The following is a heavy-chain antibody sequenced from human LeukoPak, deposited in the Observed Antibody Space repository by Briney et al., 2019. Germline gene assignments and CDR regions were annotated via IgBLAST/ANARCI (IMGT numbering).Heavy chain of an antibody. J-gene: IGHJ3*02. D-gene: IGHD6-19*01. CDR3: ARGLSIIWYSSGWRSAFDI. Sequence: SETLSLTCAVYGGSFSGYYWSWIRQPPGKGLEWIGEINHSGSTNYNPSLKSRVTISVDTSKNQFSLKLSSVTAGDTAVYYCARGLSIIWYSSGWRSAFDIWGQGTMVTVSS. CDR1: GGSFSGYY. CDR2: INHSGST. V-gene: IGHV4-34*01.